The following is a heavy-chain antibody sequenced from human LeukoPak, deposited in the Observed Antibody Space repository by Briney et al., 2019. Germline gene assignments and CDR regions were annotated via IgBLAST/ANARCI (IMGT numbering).Heavy chain of an antibody. CDR1: GFTFSSYW. Sequence: GGSLRLSCAASGFTFSSYWMHWVRQPPGKGLEWISRISSDGSSTAYADSVKGRFTISRDNDQNTLYLQMNSLRGAATAVYYCATVRLAATGYCFDYWGQGTLVTVSS. J-gene: IGHJ4*02. CDR2: ISSDGSST. CDR3: ATVRLAATGYCFDY. D-gene: IGHD6-13*01. V-gene: IGHV3-74*01.